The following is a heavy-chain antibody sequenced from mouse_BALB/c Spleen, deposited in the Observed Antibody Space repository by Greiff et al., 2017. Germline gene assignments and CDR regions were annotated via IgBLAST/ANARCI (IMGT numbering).Heavy chain of an antibody. CDR3: ARDLITTVVEYFDV. V-gene: IGHV2-9*02. Sequence: VQGVESGPGLVAPSQSLSITCTVSGFSLTSYGVHWVRQPPGKGLEWLGVIWAGGSTNYNSALMSRLSISKDNSKSQVFLKMNSLQTDDTAMYYCARDLITTVVEYFDVWGAGTTVTVSS. CDR2: IWAGGST. D-gene: IGHD1-1*01. J-gene: IGHJ1*01. CDR1: GFSLTSYG.